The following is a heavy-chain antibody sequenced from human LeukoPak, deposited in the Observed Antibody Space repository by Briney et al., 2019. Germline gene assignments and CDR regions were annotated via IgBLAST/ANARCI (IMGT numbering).Heavy chain of an antibody. J-gene: IGHJ4*02. CDR1: GFTFSSYA. CDR2: ISSSSSYI. CDR3: ARGSSSRDAYYFDY. Sequence: GGSLRLSCAASGFTFSSYAMNWVRQAPGKGLEWVSSISSSSSYIYYADSVKGRFTISRDNAKNSLYLQMNSLRAEDTAVYYCARGSSSRDAYYFDYWGQGTLVTVSS. D-gene: IGHD6-13*01. V-gene: IGHV3-21*01.